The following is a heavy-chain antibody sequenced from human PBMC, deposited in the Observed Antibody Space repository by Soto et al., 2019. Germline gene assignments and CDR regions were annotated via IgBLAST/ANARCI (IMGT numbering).Heavy chain of an antibody. V-gene: IGHV3-23*01. CDR2: ISASGGNK. Sequence: EAQLLESGGGLVQPGGSLRLSCAASGITLNRYAMTWVRQAPGKGLEWVSGISASGGNKYYADSVEGRFTISRDNSKNTLYLQMDSLIPDDTAVYYCAKGPYSESYYWFDPWGQGTLVTVSS. D-gene: IGHD1-26*01. CDR3: AKGPYSESYYWFDP. J-gene: IGHJ5*02. CDR1: GITLNRYA.